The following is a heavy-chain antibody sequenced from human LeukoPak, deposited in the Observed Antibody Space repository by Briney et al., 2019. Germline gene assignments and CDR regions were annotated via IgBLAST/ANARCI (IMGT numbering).Heavy chain of an antibody. CDR1: GFTFSSYA. CDR2: ISYDGSNK. D-gene: IGHD2-15*01. V-gene: IGHV3-30*04. J-gene: IGHJ1*01. Sequence: GGSLRLSCAASGFTFSSYAMHWVRQAPGKGLEWVAVISYDGSNKYYADSVKGRFTNSRDNSKNTLYLQMNSLRAEDTAVYYCARGNSQCSGGSCYPAEYFQHWGQGTLVTVSS. CDR3: ARGNSQCSGGSCYPAEYFQH.